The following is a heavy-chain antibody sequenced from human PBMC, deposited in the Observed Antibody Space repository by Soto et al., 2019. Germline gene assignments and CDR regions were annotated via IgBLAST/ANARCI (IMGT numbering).Heavy chain of an antibody. Sequence: EVQLVESGGGLVKPGGSLRLSCAASGFTFSSYSMNWVRQAPGKGLEWVSSISSSSSYIYYADSVKGRFTISRDNAKNSLYLQMNSLRAEDTAVYYCARAPWGGDSYGMDVWGQGTTVTGSS. CDR1: GFTFSSYS. CDR3: ARAPWGGDSYGMDV. CDR2: ISSSSSYI. D-gene: IGHD2-21*02. J-gene: IGHJ6*02. V-gene: IGHV3-21*01.